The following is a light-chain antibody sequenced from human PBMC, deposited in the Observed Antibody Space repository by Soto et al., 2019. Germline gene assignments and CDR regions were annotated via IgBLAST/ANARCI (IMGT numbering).Light chain of an antibody. V-gene: IGKV1-39*01. CDR2: AAF. Sequence: DIQMTQSPSSLSASVGDRVTITCGARQSISNYLNWYQQKPGKAPNLLIYAAFSLQSGVPSRFSGSGSGTDVTLTSSSLQPEEFATYYCQQSYSSPVTFGGGTKVEIK. CDR1: QSISNY. J-gene: IGKJ4*01. CDR3: QQSYSSPVT.